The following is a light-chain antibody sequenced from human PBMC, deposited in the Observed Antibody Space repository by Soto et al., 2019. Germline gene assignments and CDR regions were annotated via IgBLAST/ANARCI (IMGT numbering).Light chain of an antibody. CDR1: QSVSSSY. J-gene: IGKJ1*01. V-gene: IGKV3D-20*02. Sequence: EIVLTQSPGTLSLSPGERATLSCRASQSVSSSYSAWYQQKPGQAPRLLMYGASSRATGIPDRFSGSGSGTDFTLTISSLEPEDFAVYYCQQRSNWWTFGQGTKVDIK. CDR2: GAS. CDR3: QQRSNWWT.